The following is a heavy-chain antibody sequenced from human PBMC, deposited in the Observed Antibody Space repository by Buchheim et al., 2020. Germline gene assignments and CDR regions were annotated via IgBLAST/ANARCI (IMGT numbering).Heavy chain of an antibody. J-gene: IGHJ6*02. Sequence: VQLLESGGGLVQPGGSLRLSCAASGFTFSSYAMSWVRQAPGKGLEWVAVISYDGSNKYYADSVKGRFTISRDNSKNTLYLQMNSLRAEDTAVYYCARASSGSYEAYYYYYGMDVWGQGTT. CDR1: GFTFSSYA. CDR3: ARASSGSYEAYYYYYGMDV. CDR2: ISYDGSNK. V-gene: IGHV3-30-3*01. D-gene: IGHD1-26*01.